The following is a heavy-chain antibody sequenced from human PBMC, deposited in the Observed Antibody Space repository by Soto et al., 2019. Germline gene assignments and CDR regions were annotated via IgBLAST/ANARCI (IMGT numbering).Heavy chain of an antibody. CDR1: GFTFSSYS. D-gene: IGHD3-10*01. CDR2: ISSSSSYI. Sequence: AGGSLRLSCAASGFTFSSYSMNWVRQAPGKGLEWVSSISSSSSYIYYADPVKGRFTISRDNAKNSLYLQMNSLRAEDTAVYYCARDGRFTHSYYYYGMDVWGQGTTVTVSS. J-gene: IGHJ6*02. CDR3: ARDGRFTHSYYYYGMDV. V-gene: IGHV3-21*01.